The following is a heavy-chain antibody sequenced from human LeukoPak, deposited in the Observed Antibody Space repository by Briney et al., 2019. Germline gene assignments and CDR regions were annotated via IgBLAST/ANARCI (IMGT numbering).Heavy chain of an antibody. D-gene: IGHD4-11*01. CDR1: GGSISSNNW. V-gene: IGHV4-4*02. CDR2: IYHDGST. Sequence: SETLSLTCAVSGGSISSNNWWIWVRQSPEKGLEWIGEIYHDGSTNYNPSLKSRVTISMDKSKNQLSLKLNFVTAADTAVYYCAKDDYSNSSFDYWGQGALVTVSS. CDR3: AKDDYSNSSFDY. J-gene: IGHJ4*02.